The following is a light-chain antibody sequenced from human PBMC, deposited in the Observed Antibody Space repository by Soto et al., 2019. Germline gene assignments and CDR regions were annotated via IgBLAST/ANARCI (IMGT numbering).Light chain of an antibody. CDR3: SSYRTGSRV. CDR1: NNDVGAYTY. CDR2: EVS. Sequence: QSALTQPASVSGSPGQSITISCIGTNNDVGAYTYVSWYQQHPGKAPRLIIYEVSERPSGVSNRFSGSKSGNTASLVISGLQAEDEADYYCSSYRTGSRVFGGGTQLTVL. V-gene: IGLV2-14*01. J-gene: IGLJ2*01.